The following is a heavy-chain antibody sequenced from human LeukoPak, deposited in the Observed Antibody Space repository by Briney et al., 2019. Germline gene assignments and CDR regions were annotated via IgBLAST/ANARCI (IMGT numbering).Heavy chain of an antibody. D-gene: IGHD3-16*02. CDR2: IHYSGNT. CDR1: GGFISTYY. V-gene: IGHV4-59*12. CDR3: ARGLRIMITFGGVIPGAFDI. Sequence: SETLSLTCTVSGGFISTYYWSWIRQPPGKGLEWIGYIHYSGNTNSNPSLKSRVTISVDKSKNQFSLKLSSVTAADTAVYYYARGLRIMITFGGVIPGAFDIWGQGTMVTVSS. J-gene: IGHJ3*02.